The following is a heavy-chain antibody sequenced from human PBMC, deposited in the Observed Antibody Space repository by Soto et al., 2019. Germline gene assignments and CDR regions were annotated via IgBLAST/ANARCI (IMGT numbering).Heavy chain of an antibody. V-gene: IGHV4-31*03. CDR2: IYHSGTT. J-gene: IGHJ4*02. Sequence: QVHLQESGPGLVKPSQTLSLTCTVSGGSISSADNTWAWIRQHPGKALEWIAYIYHSGTTTYNPSLRSRVTISEDTSKNQISLRLTSLTAADTAVYYCARGSTVTAYLDYWGQGTLVTVSS. CDR1: GGSISSADNT. CDR3: ARGSTVTAYLDY. D-gene: IGHD2-21*02.